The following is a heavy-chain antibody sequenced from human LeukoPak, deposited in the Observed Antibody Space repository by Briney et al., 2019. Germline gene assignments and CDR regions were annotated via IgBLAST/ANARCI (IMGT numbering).Heavy chain of an antibody. J-gene: IGHJ4*02. Sequence: ASVKVSCKASGYTFTSYAMNWVRQAPGQGLEWMGWINTNTGNPTYAQGFTGRFVFSLDTSVSTAYLQISSLKAEDTAVYYCARDSYSSGWYEFDYWGQGTLVTVSS. D-gene: IGHD6-19*01. CDR2: INTNTGNP. V-gene: IGHV7-4-1*02. CDR3: ARDSYSSGWYEFDY. CDR1: GYTFTSYA.